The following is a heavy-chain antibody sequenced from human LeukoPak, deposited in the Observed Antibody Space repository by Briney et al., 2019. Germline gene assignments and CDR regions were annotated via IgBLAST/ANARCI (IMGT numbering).Heavy chain of an antibody. V-gene: IGHV1-2*02. J-gene: IGHJ4*02. D-gene: IGHD3-22*01. Sequence: GASVKVSCKASGYTFTGYYMHWVRQAPGQGLEWMGWINPNSGGTNYAQKFQGRVTMTRDTSISTAYMELSRLRSEDTAVYYCARNDDSSGYYQYFDYWGQGTLVTVSS. CDR2: INPNSGGT. CDR1: GYTFTGYY. CDR3: ARNDDSSGYYQYFDY.